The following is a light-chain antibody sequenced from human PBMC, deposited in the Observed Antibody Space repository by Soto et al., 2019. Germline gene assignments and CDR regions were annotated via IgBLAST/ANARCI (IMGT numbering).Light chain of an antibody. CDR1: SRDVGIYNY. CDR3: CSFAGSYTYV. J-gene: IGLJ1*01. CDR2: DVT. V-gene: IGLV2-11*01. Sequence: QSALTQPRSVSGSPGQSVTVSCTGTSRDVGIYNYVSWYQQRPGTAPKVMIYDVTERPAGVPDRFSGSKSGNTASLTISGLQAEDEADYSCCSFAGSYTYVFGGGTKVTVL.